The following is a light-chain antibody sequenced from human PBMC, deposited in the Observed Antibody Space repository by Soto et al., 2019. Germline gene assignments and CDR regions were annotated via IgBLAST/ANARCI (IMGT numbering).Light chain of an antibody. CDR2: GAC. Sequence: EIVLTQSPGTLSLSPGERATLSCRASQRVSSSYLAWYQQKPGQAPRLLIYGACSRATGIPDRFSGSGSGTDFTLTISRLEPEDFAVYYCQQYGSSPRTFGGGTKVEIK. J-gene: IGKJ4*01. CDR3: QQYGSSPRT. CDR1: QRVSSSY. V-gene: IGKV3-20*01.